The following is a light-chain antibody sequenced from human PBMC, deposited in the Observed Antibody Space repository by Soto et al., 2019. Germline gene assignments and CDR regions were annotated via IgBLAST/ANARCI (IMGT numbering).Light chain of an antibody. Sequence: DIQMTQSPSTLSASVGDRVTITCRASQSISSWLAWYQQKPGKAPKLLIYDASSLESGVPSRFSGSGSGTEFTLTISSLPPEDIATYYCQQYEKLPITFGPGTRLEIK. CDR1: QSISSW. CDR3: QQYEKLPIT. J-gene: IGKJ5*01. V-gene: IGKV1-5*01. CDR2: DAS.